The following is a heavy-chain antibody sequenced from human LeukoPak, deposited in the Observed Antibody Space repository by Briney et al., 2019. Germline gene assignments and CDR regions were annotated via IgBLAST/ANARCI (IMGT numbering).Heavy chain of an antibody. V-gene: IGHV1-2*02. CDR1: GGTFSSYA. Sequence: ASVKVSCKASGGTFSSYAISWVRQAPGQGLEWMGWINPNSGGTNYAQKFQGRVTMTRDTSISTAYMELSRLRSDDTAVYYCARILAAAGDWGQGTLVTVSS. CDR3: ARILAAAGD. CDR2: INPNSGGT. J-gene: IGHJ4*02. D-gene: IGHD6-13*01.